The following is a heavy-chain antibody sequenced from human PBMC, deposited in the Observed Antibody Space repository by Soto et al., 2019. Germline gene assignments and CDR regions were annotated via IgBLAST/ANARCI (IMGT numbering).Heavy chain of an antibody. CDR1: GGSISSGGYY. V-gene: IGHV4-31*03. J-gene: IGHJ6*02. D-gene: IGHD3-9*01. CDR3: ARRLDPDV. Sequence: SETLSLTCTVSGGSISSGGYYWSWIRQHPGKGLEWIGYIYYNGDTHYNPSLKSRLSMSVDTSKNQFSLSLTSVTAADTAVYYCARRLDPDVWGHGTTATVSS. CDR2: IYYNGDT.